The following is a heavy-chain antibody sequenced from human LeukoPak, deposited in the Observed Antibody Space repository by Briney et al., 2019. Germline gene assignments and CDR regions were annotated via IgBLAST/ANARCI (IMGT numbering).Heavy chain of an antibody. CDR3: ARHVGSGSYFDY. Sequence: SETLSLTCTVSGGSISSSSYYCGWIRQPPGRGLEWIGGIYYSGSSYYNPSLKTRVIISVDTCKNQFSLKLSSVTGADTAVYYCARHVGSGSYFDYWGQGTLVTVSS. CDR1: GGSISSSSYY. CDR2: IYYSGSS. V-gene: IGHV4-39*01. J-gene: IGHJ4*02. D-gene: IGHD3-22*01.